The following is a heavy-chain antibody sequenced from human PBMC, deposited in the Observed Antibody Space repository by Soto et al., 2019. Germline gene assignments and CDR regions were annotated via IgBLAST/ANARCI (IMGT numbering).Heavy chain of an antibody. CDR3: AKDGVATIFAVVIIVTYFDY. J-gene: IGHJ4*02. D-gene: IGHD3-3*01. Sequence: GGSLRLSCAASGFTFSSYAMSWVRQAPGKGLEWVSAISGSGGSTYYADSVKGRFAISRDNSKNTLYLQMNSLRAEDTAVYYCAKDGVATIFAVVIIVTYFDYWGQGTLVTVSS. CDR2: ISGSGGST. V-gene: IGHV3-23*01. CDR1: GFTFSSYA.